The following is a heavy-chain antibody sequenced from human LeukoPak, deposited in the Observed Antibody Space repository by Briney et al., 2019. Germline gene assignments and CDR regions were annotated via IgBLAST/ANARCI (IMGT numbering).Heavy chain of an antibody. D-gene: IGHD3-3*01. Sequence: PGGSLRLSCAAPGFTLSSYEINWVRQAPGKGLEWVSYISSSGTTIYYADSVKGRFTISRGNAKNSLYLQMNSLRAEDTAVYYCVGRFLEWSDDWGQGTLVTVSS. CDR3: VGRFLEWSDD. J-gene: IGHJ4*02. CDR1: GFTLSSYE. V-gene: IGHV3-48*03. CDR2: ISSSGTTI.